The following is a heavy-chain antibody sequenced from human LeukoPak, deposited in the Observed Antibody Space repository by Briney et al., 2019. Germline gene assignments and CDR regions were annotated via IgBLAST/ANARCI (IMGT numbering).Heavy chain of an antibody. Sequence: SETLSLTCTVSGGSISSSSYYWGWIRQPPGKGLEWIGSIYYSGSTYYNPSLKSRVTISVDTSKKEFSLKLTSVIAADTAVYYCARVAKHFRGGLSFYFMGVWGIGTTVTISS. CDR3: ARVAKHFRGGLSFYFMGV. D-gene: IGHD3-10*01. CDR2: IYYSGST. J-gene: IGHJ6*03. CDR1: GGSISSSSYY. V-gene: IGHV4-39*07.